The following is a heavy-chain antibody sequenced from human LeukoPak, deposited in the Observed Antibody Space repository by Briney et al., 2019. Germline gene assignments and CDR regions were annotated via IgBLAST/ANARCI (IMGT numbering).Heavy chain of an antibody. J-gene: IGHJ5*02. D-gene: IGHD2-21*02. CDR1: GGTFSSYT. CDR2: IIPILGIA. V-gene: IGHV1-69*04. CDR3: ARDEQYCGGDCYFWFDP. Sequence: SVEVSCKASGGTFSSYTISWVRQAPGQGLEWMGRIIPILGIANYAQKFQGRVTITADKSTSTAYMELSSLRSEDTAVYYCARDEQYCGGDCYFWFDPWGQGTLVTVSS.